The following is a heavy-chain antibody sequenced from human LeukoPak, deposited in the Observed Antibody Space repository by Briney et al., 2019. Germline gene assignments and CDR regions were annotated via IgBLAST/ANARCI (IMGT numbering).Heavy chain of an antibody. V-gene: IGHV4-34*01. D-gene: IGHD2-21*01. CDR2: IHHSGST. CDR3: ARGHRSGLWWDVFRKNAFDI. Sequence: SETLSLTCAVYGGSFSGYYWSWIRQPPGKGLEWIGEIHHSGSTNYNPSLKSRVTISVDTSKNQFSLKLSSVTAADTAVYYCARGHRSGLWWDVFRKNAFDIWGQGTMVTVSS. CDR1: GGSFSGYY. J-gene: IGHJ3*02.